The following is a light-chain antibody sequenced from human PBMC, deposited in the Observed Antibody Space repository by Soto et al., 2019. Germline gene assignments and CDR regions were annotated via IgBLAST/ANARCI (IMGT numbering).Light chain of an antibody. Sequence: EIVLTQSPGTLSLSPGERATLSCRASQSVSSSYLAWYQQKPGQAPRLLIYGAFTRATGIPARFSGSGSGTEFTLSISSLQSEDFAVYYCQQYNNWPPWTFGQGTKVDI. CDR1: QSVSSSY. CDR2: GAF. V-gene: IGKV3-15*01. CDR3: QQYNNWPPWT. J-gene: IGKJ1*01.